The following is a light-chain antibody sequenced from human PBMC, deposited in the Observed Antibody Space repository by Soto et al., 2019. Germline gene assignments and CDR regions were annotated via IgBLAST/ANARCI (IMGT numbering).Light chain of an antibody. CDR2: AVY. CDR1: QVISNY. J-gene: IGKJ5*01. CDR3: QKYNSAPLT. V-gene: IGKV1-27*01. Sequence: DIPLTQSPASLSASVGDRVTITCRASQVISNYLAWYQQKPGKPPKLLIYAVYTLQSGVPSRFSGSASGTEFTLTISSLQPEDIATYYCQKYNSAPLTFGQGTRLEIK.